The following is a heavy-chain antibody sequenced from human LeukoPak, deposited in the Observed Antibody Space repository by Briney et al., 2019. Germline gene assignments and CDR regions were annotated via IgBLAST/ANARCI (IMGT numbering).Heavy chain of an antibody. Sequence: SETLSLTCAVYGGSFSGYHWSWIRQPPGKGLEWIGEINHSGSTNYNPSLKSRVTISVDTSKNQFSLKLSSVTAADTAVYYCARGYGPRDYWGQGTLVTVSS. J-gene: IGHJ4*02. CDR1: GGSFSGYH. V-gene: IGHV4-34*01. D-gene: IGHD3-10*01. CDR3: ARGYGPRDY. CDR2: INHSGST.